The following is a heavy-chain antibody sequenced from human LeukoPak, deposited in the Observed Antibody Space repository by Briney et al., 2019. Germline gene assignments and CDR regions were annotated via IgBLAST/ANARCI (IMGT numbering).Heavy chain of an antibody. CDR3: AIGDVVPAAISY. CDR2: IRYDGSNK. V-gene: IGHV3-30*02. Sequence: PGGSLRLSCAASGFTFSSYGMHWVRQAPGKGLEWVAFIRYDGSNKYYADSVKGRFTISRDNSKNTLYLQMNSLKAEDTAVYYCAIGDVVPAAISYLGQGTLVTVSS. J-gene: IGHJ4*01. D-gene: IGHD2-2*01. CDR1: GFTFSSYG.